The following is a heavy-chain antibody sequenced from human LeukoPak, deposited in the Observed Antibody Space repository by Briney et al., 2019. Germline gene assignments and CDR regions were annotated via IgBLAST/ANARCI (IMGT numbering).Heavy chain of an antibody. D-gene: IGHD2-2*02. CDR3: AKDQPQLIRHTLDY. V-gene: IGHV3-23*01. CDR2: ISGSGGST. J-gene: IGHJ4*02. CDR1: GFTFSSYA. Sequence: GGSLRLSCAASGFTFSSYAMSWVRQAPGKGLEWVSAISGSGGSTYYADSVKGRFTISRENSKNTLYLQMNSMRAEDTAVYYCAKDQPQLIRHTLDYWGKGTLVTVSS.